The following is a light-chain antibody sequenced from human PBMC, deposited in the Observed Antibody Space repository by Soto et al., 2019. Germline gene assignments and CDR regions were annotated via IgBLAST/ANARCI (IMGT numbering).Light chain of an antibody. J-gene: IGLJ1*01. CDR3: SSHTISSAPQV. CDR1: ISDFVVYNY. CDR2: GVS. V-gene: IGLV2-14*01. Sequence: QSVLTQPASVSGSPGQSITFSCTGTISDFVVYNYVSWYQQHPGKAPKLMIYGVSNRPSGVSNRFSGSKSGNTASLTISGLQADDEADYYCSSHTISSAPQVFXTGTNVTVL.